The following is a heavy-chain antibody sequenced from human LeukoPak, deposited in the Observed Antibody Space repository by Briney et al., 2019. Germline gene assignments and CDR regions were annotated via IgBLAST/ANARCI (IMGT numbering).Heavy chain of an antibody. J-gene: IGHJ6*02. V-gene: IGHV3-30*02. Sequence: PGGSLRLSCAASGFTFSNYGMPWVRQAPGKGLEWVAFIRCDGSNIYYADSVKGRFTISRDNSKNTLYLQMNSLRAEGTAIYYCARYSCWPYYYYGMDVWGQGTTVTVSS. CDR1: GFTFSNYG. CDR2: IRCDGSNI. CDR3: ARYSCWPYYYYGMDV. D-gene: IGHD2-2*01.